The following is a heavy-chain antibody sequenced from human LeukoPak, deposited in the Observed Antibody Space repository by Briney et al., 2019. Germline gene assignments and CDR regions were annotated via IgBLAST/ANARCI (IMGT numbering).Heavy chain of an antibody. CDR1: EFSFSSYE. CDR3: ARYRSGFDY. Sequence: GGALRLSCAVSEFSFSSYEMNWVRQAPGKGLEWISYISRSGSTKYYADSVQGRFTISRDNDKSSIYLQMNSLRVEDSAIYYCARYRSGFDYWGQGILVTVSS. V-gene: IGHV3-48*03. CDR2: ISRSGSTK. D-gene: IGHD6-19*01. J-gene: IGHJ4*02.